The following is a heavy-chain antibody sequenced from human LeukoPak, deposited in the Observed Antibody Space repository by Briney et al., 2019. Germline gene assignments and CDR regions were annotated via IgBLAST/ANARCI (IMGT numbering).Heavy chain of an antibody. CDR2: INHSGST. V-gene: IGHV4-34*01. D-gene: IGHD1-1*01. CDR1: GGSFSGYY. J-gene: IGHJ5*02. CDR3: ARGTTGTTRGFDP. Sequence: PSETLSLTCAVYGGSFSGYYWSWIRQPPGKGLEWIGEINHSGSTNYNPSLKSRVTISVDTSKNQFSLKLSSVTAADTAVYYCARGTTGTTRGFDPWGQGTLVTVSS.